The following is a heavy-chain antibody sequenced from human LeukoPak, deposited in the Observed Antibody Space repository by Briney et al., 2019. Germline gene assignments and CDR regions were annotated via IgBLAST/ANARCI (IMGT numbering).Heavy chain of an antibody. CDR3: VSYDFWSGLDY. CDR1: GFTFSNAW. J-gene: IGHJ4*02. V-gene: IGHV3-15*01. Sequence: GGSLRLSCAASGFTFSNAWMSWVRQAPGKGLEWVGRIKSKTDGGTTDYAAPVKGRFTISRDDSKNTLYLQMNSLKTEDTAVYYCVSYDFWSGLDYWGQGTLVTVSS. CDR2: IKSKTDGGTT. D-gene: IGHD3-3*01.